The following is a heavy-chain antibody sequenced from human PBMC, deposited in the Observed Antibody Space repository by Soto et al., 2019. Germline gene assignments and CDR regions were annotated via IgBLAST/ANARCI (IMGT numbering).Heavy chain of an antibody. CDR3: ASRDSSAKDDY. V-gene: IGHV4-39*01. CDR1: GGSISSSSYY. D-gene: IGHD6-19*01. Sequence: QLQLQESGPGLVKPSETLSLTCTVSGGSISSSSYYWGWIRRPPGKGLEWIGSIYYSGSNYYNPAFESRGSISVDTSKNSFSLKLGYMSAAETAVYYCASRDSSAKDDYWGQVTLVTVSS. J-gene: IGHJ4*02. CDR2: IYYSGSN.